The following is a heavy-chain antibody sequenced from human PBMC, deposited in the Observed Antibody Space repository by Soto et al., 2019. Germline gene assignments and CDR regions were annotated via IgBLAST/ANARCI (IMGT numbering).Heavy chain of an antibody. V-gene: IGHV5-51*01. CDR2: IYPGDSDT. Sequence: GESLKISCKGSGYSFTSYWIGWVRQMPGKGLEWMGIIYPGDSDTRYSPSFQGQVTISADKSISTAYLQWSSLKASDTAMYYCARLKSTIVATTTYGMDVWGQGTMVTVSS. J-gene: IGHJ6*02. CDR1: GYSFTSYW. D-gene: IGHD5-12*01. CDR3: ARLKSTIVATTTYGMDV.